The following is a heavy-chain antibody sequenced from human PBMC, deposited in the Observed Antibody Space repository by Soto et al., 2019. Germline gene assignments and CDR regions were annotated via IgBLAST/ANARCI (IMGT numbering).Heavy chain of an antibody. CDR1: GGSFSGYY. D-gene: IGHD2-2*01. J-gene: IGHJ5*02. CDR3: ASYQLLMSWFDP. V-gene: IGHV4-34*09. Sequence: PSETLSLTCAVYGGSFSGYYWSWIRQPPGKGLEWIGYIYYSGSTYYNPSLKSRATISVDTSKNQFSLKPSSVTAADTAVYYCASYQLLMSWFDPWGQGTLVTVSS. CDR2: IYYSGST.